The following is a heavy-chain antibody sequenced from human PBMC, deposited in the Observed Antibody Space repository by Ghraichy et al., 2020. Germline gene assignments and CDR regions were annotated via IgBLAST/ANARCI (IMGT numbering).Heavy chain of an antibody. D-gene: IGHD2/OR15-2a*01. J-gene: IGHJ4*02. Sequence: GRINPKSGGTDFAPKFQGRVSVTRDTSVTTVYMELSTLRSDDTAVYYCAREFLPLPGVIVPAYQTIDHWGQGTLVTVSS. CDR2: INPKSGGT. V-gene: IGHV1-2*06. CDR3: AREFLPLPGVIVPAYQTIDH.